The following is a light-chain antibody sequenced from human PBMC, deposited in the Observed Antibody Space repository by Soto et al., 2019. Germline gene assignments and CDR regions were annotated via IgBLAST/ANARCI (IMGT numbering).Light chain of an antibody. CDR1: QSVASLD. CDR2: GAS. J-gene: IGKJ1*01. Sequence: EIVLTQSPDTLSLSTGERATLSCRASQSVASLDLAWYQQKPDQAPRLLIFGASSRASGIPDRFSGSGSGTDFTLTISRLEPEDFAVYYCQQYGSSPGTFGQGTKVDIK. V-gene: IGKV3-20*01. CDR3: QQYGSSPGT.